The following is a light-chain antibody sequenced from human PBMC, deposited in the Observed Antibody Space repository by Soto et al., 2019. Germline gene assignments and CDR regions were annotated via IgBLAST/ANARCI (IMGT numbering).Light chain of an antibody. J-gene: IGKJ1*01. CDR2: KSS. CDR1: QDLDKW. V-gene: IGKV1-5*03. CDR3: QQYSSYWT. Sequence: ILMSQSPSSLSASVGDRVTITCRASQDLDKWLAWYQQKPGKAPNLLIYKSSTLIEGVPSRFSGFGSGTEYILTISDLQPDAFGTYYWQQYSSYWTCGQGNMVEI.